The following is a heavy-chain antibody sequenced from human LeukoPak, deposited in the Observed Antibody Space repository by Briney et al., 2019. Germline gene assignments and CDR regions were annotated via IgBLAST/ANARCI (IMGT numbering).Heavy chain of an antibody. CDR1: GFTFSNYA. J-gene: IGHJ4*02. V-gene: IGHV3-23*01. Sequence: PGGSLRLSCAASGFTFSNYAMSWVRQALGKGLEWVSGISGSDRTTYYADSVKGRFTISRDNFRNTLYLQMNSLRAEDTAVYYCAKILQWLVRNRAFDYWGQGTLVTVSS. CDR3: AKILQWLVRNRAFDY. D-gene: IGHD6-19*01. CDR2: ISGSDRTT.